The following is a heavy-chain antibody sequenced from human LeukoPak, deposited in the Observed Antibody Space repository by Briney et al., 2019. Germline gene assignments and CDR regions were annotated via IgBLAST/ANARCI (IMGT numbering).Heavy chain of an antibody. J-gene: IGHJ4*02. CDR1: GFSLSPSGMC. CDR3: ARIRRNTAMAFDY. V-gene: IGHV2-70*11. D-gene: IGHD5-18*01. Sequence: SGPTLVNPTQTLTLSCTFSGFSLSPSGMCVTWIRLPPGKALEWLARIDWDDAKYFTTSLKTRLTISKDTSKNQVVLTVTNMDPVDTATYYCARIRRNTAMAFDYWGQGTLVTVSS. CDR2: IDWDDAK.